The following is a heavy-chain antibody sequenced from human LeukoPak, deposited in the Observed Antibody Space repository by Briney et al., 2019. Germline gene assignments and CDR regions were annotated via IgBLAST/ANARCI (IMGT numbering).Heavy chain of an antibody. J-gene: IGHJ4*02. CDR2: IYTSGGT. CDR1: GDSISSYY. CDR3: ARLTRLSTSPDRYYLDY. D-gene: IGHD6-6*01. Sequence: PSETLSLTCTVSGDSISSYYWSWIRQPPVKGLEWIGYIYTSGGTNYIPSLKGRVTISIDTSKNQFSLKLSSVTAADSAVYYCARLTRLSTSPDRYYLDYWGQGTLVTVSS. V-gene: IGHV4-4*09.